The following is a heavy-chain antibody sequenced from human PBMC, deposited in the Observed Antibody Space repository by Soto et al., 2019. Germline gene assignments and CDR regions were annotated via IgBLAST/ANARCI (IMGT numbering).Heavy chain of an antibody. Sequence: GASVKVSCKASGGTFSSYTISWVRQAPGQGLEWMGRIIPILGIANYAQKFQGRVTITADKSTSTAYMELSSLRSEDAAVYYCSSQRCGGSCYWYYYGMDVWGQGTTVTVSS. CDR3: SSQRCGGSCYWYYYGMDV. CDR2: IIPILGIA. J-gene: IGHJ6*02. V-gene: IGHV1-69*02. D-gene: IGHD2-15*01. CDR1: GGTFSSYT.